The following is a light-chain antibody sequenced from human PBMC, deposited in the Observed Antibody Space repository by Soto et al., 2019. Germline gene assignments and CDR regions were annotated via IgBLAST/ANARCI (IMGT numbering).Light chain of an antibody. CDR1: SSDVGGYNY. Sequence: QSVLTQPPSASGSSGQSVTISCTGASSDVGGYNYVSWYQQHPGKAPKLMIYEVSKRPSGVPDRFSGSKSGNTASLTVSGLQAEDASDYYCSSYAGSNMGVFGGGTKLTVL. J-gene: IGLJ3*02. CDR2: EVS. CDR3: SSYAGSNMGV. V-gene: IGLV2-8*01.